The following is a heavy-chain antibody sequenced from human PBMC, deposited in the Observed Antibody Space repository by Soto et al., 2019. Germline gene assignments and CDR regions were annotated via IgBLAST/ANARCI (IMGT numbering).Heavy chain of an antibody. CDR1: GFTFSSYG. CDR3: ARESCSGGSCYDAFDI. CDR2: IWYDGSNK. V-gene: IGHV3-33*01. J-gene: IGHJ3*02. D-gene: IGHD2-15*01. Sequence: GGSLRLSCAASGFTFSSYGMHWVRQAPGKGLEWVAVIWYDGSNKYYADSVKGRFTISRDNSKNTLYLQMNSLRAEDTAVYYCARESCSGGSCYDAFDIWGQGTMVTVSS.